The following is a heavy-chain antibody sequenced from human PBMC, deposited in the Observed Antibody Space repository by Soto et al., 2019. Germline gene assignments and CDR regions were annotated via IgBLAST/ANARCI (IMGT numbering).Heavy chain of an antibody. CDR1: GFTVSSNY. J-gene: IGHJ4*02. D-gene: IGHD1-26*01. CDR2: VYYSGST. V-gene: IGHV4-39*01. Sequence: GSLRLSCAASGFTVSSNYMSWVRQAPGKGLEWIGSVYYSGSTYSNPSLKSRVTMSVDTSKNHFSLRLTSVTAADTAVYYCARQDRAYYYFDHWGQGALVTVSS. CDR3: ARQDRAYYYFDH.